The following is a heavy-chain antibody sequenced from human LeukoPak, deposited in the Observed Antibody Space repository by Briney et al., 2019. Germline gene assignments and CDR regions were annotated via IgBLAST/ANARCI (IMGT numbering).Heavy chain of an antibody. Sequence: ASVKVSCKASGYTFTSYYMHWVRQAPGQGLEWMGIINPSGGSTSYAQKLQGRVTMTTDTSTSTAYMELRSLRSDDTAVYYCARDSWDVVPAYYYYGMDVWGQGTTVTVSS. CDR1: GYTFTSYY. D-gene: IGHD2-2*01. CDR3: ARDSWDVVPAYYYYGMDV. J-gene: IGHJ6*02. CDR2: INPSGGST. V-gene: IGHV1-46*01.